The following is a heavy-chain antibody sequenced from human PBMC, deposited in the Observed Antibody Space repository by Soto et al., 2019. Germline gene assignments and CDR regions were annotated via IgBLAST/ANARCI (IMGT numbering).Heavy chain of an antibody. V-gene: IGHV3-30*18. J-gene: IGHJ4*02. CDR2: MSYDGSNK. D-gene: IGHD2-2*01. CDR1: GFTFSSYG. CDR3: AKGGQQLLFIHFFDY. Sequence: QVQLVESGGGVVQPGRSLRLSCAASGFTFSSYGMHWVRQAPGKGLEWVAVMSYDGSNKYYADSVQGRFTISRDNSKNTLYLQMNRLRPEDTAVYYCAKGGQQLLFIHFFDYWGQGTLVTVSS.